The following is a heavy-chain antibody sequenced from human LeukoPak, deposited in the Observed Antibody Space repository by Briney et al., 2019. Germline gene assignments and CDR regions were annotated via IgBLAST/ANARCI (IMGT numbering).Heavy chain of an antibody. D-gene: IGHD6-19*01. CDR3: TRGGFGSGWEFDC. CDR1: GYTFTGYY. V-gene: IGHV1-2*02. J-gene: IGHJ4*02. Sequence: ASVTVSCKASGYTFTGYYMHWVRQAPGQGLEWMGWINPNSGGTSYAQKFQGRVTMTRDTSISTAYMDLTSLRFDDTATYYCTRGGFGSGWEFDCWGQGTLVSVSS. CDR2: INPNSGGT.